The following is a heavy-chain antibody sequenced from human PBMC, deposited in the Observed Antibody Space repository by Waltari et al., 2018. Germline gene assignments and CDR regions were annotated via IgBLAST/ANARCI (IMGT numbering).Heavy chain of an antibody. D-gene: IGHD2-21*02. CDR1: GFTFSSYG. Sequence: ESGGGVVQPGRSLRLSCAASGFTFSSYGMHWVRQAPGKGLEWVAVISYDGSNKYYADSVKGRFTIPRDNSKNTLYLQMNSLRAEDTAVYYCAKDHDSTRAYCGGDCYSGWGQGTLVTVSS. CDR2: ISYDGSNK. CDR3: AKDHDSTRAYCGGDCYSG. J-gene: IGHJ4*02. V-gene: IGHV3-30*18.